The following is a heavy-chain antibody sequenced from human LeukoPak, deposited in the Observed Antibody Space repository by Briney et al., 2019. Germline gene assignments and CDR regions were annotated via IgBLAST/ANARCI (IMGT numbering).Heavy chain of an antibody. CDR3: ARALGYDSSGYIFDY. CDR1: GYXFTGYY. J-gene: IGHJ4*02. V-gene: IGHV1-2*02. D-gene: IGHD3-22*01. CDR2: INPNSGGT. Sequence: GASVKVSCKASGYXFTGYYIHWVRQAPGQGLEWMGWINPNSGGTNYAQKFQGRVTMTRDTSISTAYMELSRLRSDDTAVYFCARALGYDSSGYIFDYWGQGTLVTVSS.